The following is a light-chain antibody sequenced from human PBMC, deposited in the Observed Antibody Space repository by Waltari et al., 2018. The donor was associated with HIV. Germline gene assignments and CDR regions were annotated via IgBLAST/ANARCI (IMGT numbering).Light chain of an antibody. Sequence: EIVMTQSPVTLSVSPCDRATLSCRPSQSVGKFLAWYQQRPGQAPRLLMQGVSNRAAGVPARFVGSGSGTEVNLTISSLQSDDSAVYFCQQFNFGPRTFGQGTKVEV. CDR2: GVS. CDR1: QSVGKF. CDR3: QQFNFGPRT. J-gene: IGKJ1*01. V-gene: IGKV3-15*01.